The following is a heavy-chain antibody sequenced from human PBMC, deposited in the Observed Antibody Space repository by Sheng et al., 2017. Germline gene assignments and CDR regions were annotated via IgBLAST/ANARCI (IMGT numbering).Heavy chain of an antibody. CDR1: GDTFKSYT. CDR2: IIPLLDLS. Sequence: QVQPVQSGAEVKKPGSSVKVSCKASGDTFKSYTINWVRQAPGQGLEWMGKIIPLLDLSNFAQKFQGRITITADLSTSTAYMELSSLRSDDTAVYYCTSNPGQYGAATDDWGRGTLVTVSS. D-gene: IGHD1-26*01. J-gene: IGHJ4*02. V-gene: IGHV1-69*02. CDR3: TSNPGQYGAATDD.